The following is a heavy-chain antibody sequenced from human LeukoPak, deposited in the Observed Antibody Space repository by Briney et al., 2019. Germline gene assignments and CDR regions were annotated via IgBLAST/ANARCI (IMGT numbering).Heavy chain of an antibody. J-gene: IGHJ4*02. CDR1: GGSIRSYY. CDR2: IYHSGST. V-gene: IGHV4-59*01. Sequence: PSETLSLTCTVSGGSIRSYYWSWVRQPPGKGLEWIGYIYHSGSTNYNPSLKSRVTISVDTSKNQFSLKLSSVTAADTAVYYCARESYYFDYWGQGTLVTVSS. CDR3: ARESYYFDY. D-gene: IGHD1-26*01.